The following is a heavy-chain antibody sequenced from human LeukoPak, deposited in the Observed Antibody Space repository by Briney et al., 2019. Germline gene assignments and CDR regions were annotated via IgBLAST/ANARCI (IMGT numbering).Heavy chain of an antibody. CDR3: ASARWDY. Sequence: SETLSLTYAVSGDSIITNHWWSWVRQPPGKGLEWIGEIYHSGSTNYNPSLKSRVTISVDKSKNQFSLKLSSVTAADTAIYYCASARWDYWGQGTMVTVSS. V-gene: IGHV4-4*02. CDR1: GDSIITNHW. J-gene: IGHJ4*02. CDR2: IYHSGST.